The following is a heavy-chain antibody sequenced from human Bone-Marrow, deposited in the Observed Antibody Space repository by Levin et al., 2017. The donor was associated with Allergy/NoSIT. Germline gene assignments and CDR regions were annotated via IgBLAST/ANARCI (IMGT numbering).Heavy chain of an antibody. Sequence: GESLKISCAASGFTFSSYGMHWVRQAPGKGLEWVAVISYDGSNKYYADSVKGRFTISRDNSKNTLYLQMNSLRAEDTAVYYCASTMVRGVMPYFDYWGQGTLVTVSS. CDR2: ISYDGSNK. CDR1: GFTFSSYG. CDR3: ASTMVRGVMPYFDY. V-gene: IGHV3-30*03. D-gene: IGHD3-10*01. J-gene: IGHJ4*02.